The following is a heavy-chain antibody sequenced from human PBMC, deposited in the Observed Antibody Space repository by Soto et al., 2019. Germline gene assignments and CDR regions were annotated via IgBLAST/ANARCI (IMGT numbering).Heavy chain of an antibody. J-gene: IGHJ4*02. Sequence: GGSLRLSCAASGFTFSNYAMTWVRQAPGKGLEWVSSVRGDGVTTYYADSVRGRFTISRDNSKNTLSLGMNSLRAEDTAFYYCARGHPEWDLLIVDHWGQGTLVTVSS. CDR2: VRGDGVTT. CDR1: GFTFSNYA. V-gene: IGHV3-23*01. CDR3: ARGHPEWDLLIVDH. D-gene: IGHD1-26*01.